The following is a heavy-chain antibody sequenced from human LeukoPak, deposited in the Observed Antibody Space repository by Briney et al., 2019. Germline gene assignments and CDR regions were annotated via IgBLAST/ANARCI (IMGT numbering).Heavy chain of an antibody. D-gene: IGHD1-26*01. J-gene: IGHJ2*01. CDR1: GFTVSSSY. CDR3: AKGGSYGGWYFDL. V-gene: IGHV3-23*01. Sequence: GGSLRLSCAASGFTVSSSYMNWVRQAPGKGLEWVSAISGSGGSTYYADSVKGRFTISRDNSKNTLYLQMNSLRAEDTAVYYCAKGGSYGGWYFDLWGRGTLVTVSS. CDR2: ISGSGGST.